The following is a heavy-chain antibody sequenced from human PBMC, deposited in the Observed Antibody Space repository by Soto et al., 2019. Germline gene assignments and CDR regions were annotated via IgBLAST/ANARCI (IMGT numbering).Heavy chain of an antibody. CDR1: GGTFSSYA. Sequence: QVQLVQSGAEVKKPGSSVKVSCKASGGTFSSYAISWVRQAPGQGLEWMGGIIPIFGTANYAQKFQGRVKITEDETTSRAYRELSSLRSGGTAVYYCSRRKNTTYGMDGLGQGTTVTVSS. CDR2: IIPIFGTA. D-gene: IGHD1-1*01. J-gene: IGHJ6*02. CDR3: SRRKNTTYGMDG. V-gene: IGHV1-69*01.